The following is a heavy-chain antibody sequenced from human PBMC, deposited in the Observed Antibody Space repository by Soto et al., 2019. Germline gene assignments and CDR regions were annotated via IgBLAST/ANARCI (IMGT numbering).Heavy chain of an antibody. CDR1: GFTFSSYW. CDR3: AKGAPGGYYYYYMDC. D-gene: IGHD3-10*01. V-gene: IGHV3-74*01. J-gene: IGHJ6*03. Sequence: GGSLRLSCAASGFTFSSYWMHWVRQAPGKGLVWVSRINSDGSSTSYADSVKGRFTISRDNAKNTLYLQMNSLRAEDTAVYYCAKGAPGGYYYYYMDCWGKGTTVTVSS. CDR2: INSDGSST.